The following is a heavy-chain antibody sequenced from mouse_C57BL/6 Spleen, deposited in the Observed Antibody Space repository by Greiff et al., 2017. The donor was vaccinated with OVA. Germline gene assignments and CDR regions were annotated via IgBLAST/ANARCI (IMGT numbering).Heavy chain of an antibody. V-gene: IGHV2-9-1*01. J-gene: IGHJ2*01. CDR3: AREGLYDGYYVFDY. CDR1: GFSLTSYA. D-gene: IGHD2-3*01. CDR2: IWTGGGT. Sequence: VHLVESGPGLVAPSQSLSITCTVSGFSLTSYAISWVRQPPGKGLEWLGVIWTGGGTNYNSALKSRLSISKDNSKSQVFLKMNSLQTDDTARYDCAREGLYDGYYVFDYWGQGTTLTVSS.